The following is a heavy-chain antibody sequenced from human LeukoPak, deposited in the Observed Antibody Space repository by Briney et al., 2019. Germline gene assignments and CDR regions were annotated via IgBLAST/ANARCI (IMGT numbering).Heavy chain of an antibody. J-gene: IGHJ4*02. D-gene: IGHD3-9*01. CDR3: ASDYDILTYYFDY. Sequence: ASVKVSCKASGYTFTGYYMHWVRQAPGQGLEWMGWINPNSGGTNYAQKFQGRVTMTRDTSISTAYMELSRLRSDNPAVYYCASDYDILTYYFDYWGQGTLVTVSS. V-gene: IGHV1-2*02. CDR2: INPNSGGT. CDR1: GYTFTGYY.